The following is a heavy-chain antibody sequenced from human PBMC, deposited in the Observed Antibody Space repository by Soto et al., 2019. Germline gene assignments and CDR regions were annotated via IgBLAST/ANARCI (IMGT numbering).Heavy chain of an antibody. J-gene: IGHJ6*04. V-gene: IGHV4-34*01. Sequence: KSSETLSLTCAFYGGSFDDFYWSWVRQSPGKGLEWVREISHDGGTNYSPSLASRVSISVDTSKNQFSLHLRSVTAADTGLYYCARGQLVWYGDLTPYHRDMDVWGEGTTVTVSS. CDR1: GGSFDDFY. CDR3: ARGQLVWYGDLTPYHRDMDV. CDR2: ISHDGGT. D-gene: IGHD3-10*01.